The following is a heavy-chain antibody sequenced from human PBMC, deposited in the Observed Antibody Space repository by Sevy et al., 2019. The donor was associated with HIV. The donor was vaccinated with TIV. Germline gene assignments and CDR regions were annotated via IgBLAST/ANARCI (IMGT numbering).Heavy chain of an antibody. V-gene: IGHV3-11*01. Sequence: GGSLRLSCAASGLTFSDYYMSWIRQAPGKGLEWVSYISSSGSTIYYADSVKGRFTISRDNAKNSLYLQMNSLRAEDTAVYYCARVTSNVYFDYWGQGTLVTVSS. CDR2: ISSSGSTI. CDR3: ARVTSNVYFDY. CDR1: GLTFSDYY. J-gene: IGHJ4*02.